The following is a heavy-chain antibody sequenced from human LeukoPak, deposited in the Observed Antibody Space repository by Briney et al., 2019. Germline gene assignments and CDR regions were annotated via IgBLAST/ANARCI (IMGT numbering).Heavy chain of an antibody. J-gene: IGHJ4*02. CDR3: ARNTNYYGSGNSFDY. CDR1: GYTFIGYH. CDR2: INPNSGDT. D-gene: IGHD3-10*01. Sequence: ASVKVSCKASGYTFIGYHMHWVRQAPGQGLEWMGWINPNSGDTNYAQKFQGRVTMTRDTSISTAYMELSRLTSDDTAVYYCARNTNYYGSGNSFDYWGQGTLVTVSP. V-gene: IGHV1-2*02.